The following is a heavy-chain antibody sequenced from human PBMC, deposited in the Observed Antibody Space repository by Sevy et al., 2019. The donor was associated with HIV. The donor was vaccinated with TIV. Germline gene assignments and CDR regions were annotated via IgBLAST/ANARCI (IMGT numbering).Heavy chain of an antibody. J-gene: IGHJ5*02. CDR3: AREMKGYNSNWFDP. D-gene: IGHD5-12*01. Sequence: GGSLRLSCAASGFTFSSYSMNWVRQAPGKGLEWVSSISSSSSYIYYADSVKGRFTISRDNAKNSLYLQMNSLRAEDTAVYYCAREMKGYNSNWFDPWGQGTLVTVSS. V-gene: IGHV3-21*01. CDR2: ISSSSSYI. CDR1: GFTFSSYS.